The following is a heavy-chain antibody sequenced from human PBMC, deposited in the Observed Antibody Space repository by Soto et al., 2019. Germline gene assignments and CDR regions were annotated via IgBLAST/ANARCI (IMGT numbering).Heavy chain of an antibody. J-gene: IGHJ6*03. Sequence: QVQLVESGGGLVKPGGSLRLSCAASGFTFSDYYMSWIRQAPGKGLERVSYISSSGSTIYYADSVKGRFTISRDNAKNSLYLEMNSVSGEHTAVYYCAREANRGYDGPHYYLDVWGKGTTVTVSS. V-gene: IGHV3-11*01. CDR2: ISSSGSTI. D-gene: IGHD5-12*01. CDR3: AREANRGYDGPHYYLDV. CDR1: GFTFSDYY.